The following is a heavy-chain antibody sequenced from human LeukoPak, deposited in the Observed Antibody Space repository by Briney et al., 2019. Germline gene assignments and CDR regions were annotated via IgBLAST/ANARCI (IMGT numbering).Heavy chain of an antibody. D-gene: IGHD1-26*01. V-gene: IGHV3-49*04. Sequence: GGSLRLSCTASGFTFGDYGMSWVRQAPGKGLEWVGFIRSKAYGGTTEYAASVKGRFTISRDDSKSIAYLQMNSLKTEDTAVYYCTTRGGSFSIFDYWGQGTLVTVSS. J-gene: IGHJ4*02. CDR1: GFTFGDYG. CDR2: IRSKAYGGTT. CDR3: TTRGGSFSIFDY.